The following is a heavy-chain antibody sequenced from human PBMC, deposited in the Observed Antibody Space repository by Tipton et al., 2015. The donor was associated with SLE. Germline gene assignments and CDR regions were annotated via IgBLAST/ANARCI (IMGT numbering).Heavy chain of an antibody. CDR2: IIPFFGIA. J-gene: IGHJ4*02. CDR3: ASSRRGWHGGYYFDY. CDR1: RGSFRSYT. V-gene: IGHV1-69*01. Sequence: QVQLVQSGAEVKKPGSSVKVSCKTSRGSFRSYTIYWVRQAPGQGLEWMGGIIPFFGIANYTQKFQGRLTITTDDSTSSAYMELSSLRSEDTAVYYCASSRRGWHGGYYFDYWGQGTLVTVSS. D-gene: IGHD6-19*01.